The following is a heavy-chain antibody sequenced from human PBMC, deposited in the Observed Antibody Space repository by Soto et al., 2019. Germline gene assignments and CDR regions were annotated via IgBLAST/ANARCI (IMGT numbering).Heavy chain of an antibody. CDR2: IFSDNER. J-gene: IGHJ6*02. V-gene: IGHV2-26*01. Sequence: QVTLKESGPALVKPTETLTLTCTVSGFSLTTGKMGLSWIRQPPGKALECLAHIFSDNERAYSTSLQGRLTISKDTAGSQVVLSMTNVDPVDTATYYCARMKVDSYQFYYAMDVWGQGTTVTVSS. CDR1: GFSLTTGKMG. D-gene: IGHD3-9*01. CDR3: ARMKVDSYQFYYAMDV.